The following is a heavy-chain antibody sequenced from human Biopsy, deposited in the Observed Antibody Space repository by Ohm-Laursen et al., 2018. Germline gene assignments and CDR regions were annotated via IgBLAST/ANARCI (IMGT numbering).Heavy chain of an antibody. V-gene: IGHV2-5*02. CDR3: AHRQKWTFDF. Sequence: TQTLTLPCSFSGFFLTNGGLSVGWIRQSPGRALEWLGLIYGDDNKRYSPSLKSRLLITKDTSKNQVVLTLTNVDPVDTGTYYCAHRQKWTFDFWGQGTLVTVSS. CDR2: IYGDDNK. J-gene: IGHJ4*02. CDR1: GFFLTNGGLS. D-gene: IGHD1-26*01.